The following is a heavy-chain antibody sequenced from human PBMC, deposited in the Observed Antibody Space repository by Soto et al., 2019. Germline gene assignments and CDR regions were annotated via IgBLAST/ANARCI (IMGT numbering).Heavy chain of an antibody. J-gene: IGHJ6*02. V-gene: IGHV3-15*07. D-gene: IGHD2-21*02. Sequence: GGSLRLSCAASGFTFSNAWMNWVRQAPGKGLEWVGRIKSKTDGGTTDYAAPVKGRFTISRDDSKNTLYLQMNSLKTEDTAVYYCTTGPYCGGDCYGPTIHYYGMDVWGQGTTVTVSS. CDR2: IKSKTDGGTT. CDR3: TTGPYCGGDCYGPTIHYYGMDV. CDR1: GFTFSNAW.